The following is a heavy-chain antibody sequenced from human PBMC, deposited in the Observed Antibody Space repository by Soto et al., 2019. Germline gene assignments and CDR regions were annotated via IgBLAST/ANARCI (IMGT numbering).Heavy chain of an antibody. D-gene: IGHD3-16*01. J-gene: IGHJ6*02. CDR2: IYSSGST. CDR3: ARVPSPFDYYYAMDV. Sequence: SETLSPTCTVSGDSISSGNKYWSWIRQPPGKGLEWIGYIYSSGSTYYNPSLKSRLSISLHTSDNQFSLKFDSVTDADSAVYYCARVPSPFDYYYAMDVWGHGTTVTVSS. CDR1: GDSISSGNKY. V-gene: IGHV4-30-4*01.